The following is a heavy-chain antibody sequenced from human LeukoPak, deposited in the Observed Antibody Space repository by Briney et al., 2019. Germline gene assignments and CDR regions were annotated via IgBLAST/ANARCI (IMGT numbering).Heavy chain of an antibody. CDR3: ARDETVTTFRGRYYYFDY. V-gene: IGHV4-4*07. Sequence: SETLSLTCTVSGGSISSYYWSWIRQPAGKGLEWIGRIYTSGSTNHNPSLKSRVTMSVDTSKNQFSLKLSSVTAADTAVYYCARDETVTTFRGRYYYFDYWGQGTLVTVSS. D-gene: IGHD4-17*01. CDR1: GGSISSYY. J-gene: IGHJ4*02. CDR2: IYTSGST.